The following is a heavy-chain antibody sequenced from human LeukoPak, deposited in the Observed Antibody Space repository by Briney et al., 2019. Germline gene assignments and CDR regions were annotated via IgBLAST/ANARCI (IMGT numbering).Heavy chain of an antibody. Sequence: SETLSLTCTVSLDSTTSNFWSWVRQPPGKSLEWIGEIHRSGSPNYNPSLQSRVTISIDTSKNQFSLKLSSVTAADTAVYYCARRANYDILTGYYPLDYWGQGTLVTVSS. J-gene: IGHJ4*02. CDR2: IHRSGSP. CDR1: LDSTTSNFW. V-gene: IGHV4-4*09. CDR3: ARRANYDILTGYYPLDY. D-gene: IGHD3-9*01.